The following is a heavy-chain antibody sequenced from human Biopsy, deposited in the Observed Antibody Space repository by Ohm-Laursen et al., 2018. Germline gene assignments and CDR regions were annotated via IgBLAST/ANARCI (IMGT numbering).Heavy chain of an antibody. CDR2: VYYTGCT. V-gene: IGHV4-59*01. D-gene: IGHD3-22*01. CDR1: GDSISSYY. J-gene: IGHJ2*01. CDR3: ARDRGYYSDRTVPGYFDL. Sequence: TLSLTCTVSGDSISSYYWSWIRQPPGKGWQWIGYVYYTGCTDYNPSLQSRVTISVDTSKNHFSLRLRSVTPADTAIYYCARDRGYYSDRTVPGYFDLWGRGTLVTVSS.